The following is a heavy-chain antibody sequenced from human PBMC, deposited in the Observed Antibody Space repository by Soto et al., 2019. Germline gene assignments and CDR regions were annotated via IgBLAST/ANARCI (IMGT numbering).Heavy chain of an antibody. CDR2: INHSGST. D-gene: IGHD3-3*01. CDR3: ARALEYSYFDY. J-gene: IGHJ4*02. V-gene: IGHV4-34*01. Sequence: QVQLQQWGAGLLKPSETLSLTCAVYGGSFSGYYWSWIRQPPGKGLEWIGEINHSGSTNYNPSLKSRVTISVDTAKNQFSRKLSSVTAADTAVYYCARALEYSYFDYCGQGTLVTVSS. CDR1: GGSFSGYY.